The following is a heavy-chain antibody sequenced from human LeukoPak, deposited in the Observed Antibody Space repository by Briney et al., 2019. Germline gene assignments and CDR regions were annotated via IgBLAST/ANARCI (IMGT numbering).Heavy chain of an antibody. J-gene: IGHJ3*02. V-gene: IGHV4-59*12. CDR3: ASSITMIVVDDGAFDI. D-gene: IGHD3-22*01. CDR1: GGSISSYY. Sequence: SETLSLTCTVSGGSISSYYWSWIRQPPGKGLEWIGYIYYSESTNYNPSLKSRVTISVDTSKNQFSLKLSSVTAADTAVYYCASSITMIVVDDGAFDIWGQGTMVTVSS. CDR2: IYYSEST.